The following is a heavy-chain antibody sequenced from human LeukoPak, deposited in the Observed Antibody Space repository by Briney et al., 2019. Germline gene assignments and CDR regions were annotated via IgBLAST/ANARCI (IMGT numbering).Heavy chain of an antibody. CDR3: AKLRAPAVSVSRPVD. D-gene: IGHD5-12*01. V-gene: IGHV3-23*01. J-gene: IGHJ4*02. Sequence: GGSLRLSCAASGFTFSSFAMSWVRQAPGKGLEWVSSISGSGSSTYYADSVKGRFSISRDNSRNTLHLQMGSLRDEDTAVYYCAKLRAPAVSVSRPVDWGQGTLVTVSS. CDR2: ISGSGSST. CDR1: GFTFSSFA.